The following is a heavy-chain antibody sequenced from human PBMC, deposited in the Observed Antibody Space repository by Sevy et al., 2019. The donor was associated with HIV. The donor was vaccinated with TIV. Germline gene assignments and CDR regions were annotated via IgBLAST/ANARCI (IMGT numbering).Heavy chain of an antibody. J-gene: IGHJ6*02. D-gene: IGHD3-16*01. CDR3: AKDADYALYGMDV. Sequence: GESLKISCAASGFTFNNYGIHWVRQAPGKGLEWVAVISYDGSKKYYADSVKGRFTISRDSSKNTLYLQMNSLRAEDTAVYYCAKDADYALYGMDVWGQGTTVTVSS. CDR2: ISYDGSKK. V-gene: IGHV3-30*18. CDR1: GFTFNNYG.